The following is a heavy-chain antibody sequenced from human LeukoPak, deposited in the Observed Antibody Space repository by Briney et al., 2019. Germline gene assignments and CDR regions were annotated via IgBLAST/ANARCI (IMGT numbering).Heavy chain of an antibody. V-gene: IGHV1-8*01. CDR1: GYTFTSYD. CDR3: ARADDTMVRGVIIYYMDV. D-gene: IGHD3-10*01. J-gene: IGHJ6*03. Sequence: GASVKVSCKASGYTFTSYDINWVRQATGQGLEWMGWMNPNSGNTGYAQKFQGSVTMTRNTSISTAYMELSSLRSEDTAVYYCARADDTMVRGVIIYYMDVWGKGTTVTVSS. CDR2: MNPNSGNT.